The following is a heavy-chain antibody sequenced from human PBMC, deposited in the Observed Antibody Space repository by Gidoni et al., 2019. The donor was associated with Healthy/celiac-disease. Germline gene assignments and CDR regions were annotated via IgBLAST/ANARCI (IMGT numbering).Heavy chain of an antibody. CDR3: ARNYYDSSGYIFDY. Sequence: QVQLQESGPGLVKPSETLSLTCTVSGGSISSYYWSWIRQPPGKGLEWIGYIYYSGSTNYNPSLKSRVTISVDTSKNQFSLKLSSVTAADTAVYYCARNYYDSSGYIFDYWGQGTLVTVSS. J-gene: IGHJ4*02. V-gene: IGHV4-59*01. D-gene: IGHD3-22*01. CDR1: GGSISSYY. CDR2: IYYSGST.